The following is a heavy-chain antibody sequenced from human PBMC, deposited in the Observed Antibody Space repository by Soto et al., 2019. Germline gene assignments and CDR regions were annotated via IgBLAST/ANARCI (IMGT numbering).Heavy chain of an antibody. D-gene: IGHD2-2*03. CDR2: ISGSGGRT. Sequence: GGSLRLSCAASGFSFDRFVMSWIRQAPGKGLEWVSAISGSGGRTYYADSVEGRFSISRDNSKSTLYLQMTSLTVEDTALYYCVKPNAVDISVDSWGQGTLVTVSS. J-gene: IGHJ4*02. V-gene: IGHV3-23*01. CDR3: VKPNAVDISVDS. CDR1: GFSFDRFV.